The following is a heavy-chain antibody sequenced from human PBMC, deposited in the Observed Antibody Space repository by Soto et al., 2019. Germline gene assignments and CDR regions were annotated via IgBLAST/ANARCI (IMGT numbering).Heavy chain of an antibody. V-gene: IGHV1-69*13. D-gene: IGHD5-18*01. Sequence: GASVNVSCKASGGTFSSYAISWVRQAPGQGLEWMGGIIPIFGTANYAQKFQGRVTITADESTSTAYMELSSLRSEDTAVYYCARDEGERYGPRVFPPYYYGMDVWGQGTTVTVSS. J-gene: IGHJ6*02. CDR2: IIPIFGTA. CDR3: ARDEGERYGPRVFPPYYYGMDV. CDR1: GGTFSSYA.